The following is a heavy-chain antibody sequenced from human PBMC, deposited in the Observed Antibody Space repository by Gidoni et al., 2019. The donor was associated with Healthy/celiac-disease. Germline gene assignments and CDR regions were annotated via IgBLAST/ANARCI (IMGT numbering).Heavy chain of an antibody. D-gene: IGHD3-22*01. Sequence: EVQLVASVGGLVRPLVSLRLSFAGSEFTFSSYCMNWVRQAPGKGLAGVSSISSSSSYIYYADAGKGRFNSSRDNAKNSLYLQMNSLRAEDTAVDYCARNYYDSSGYFTPYYYGMDVWGQGTTVTVSS. J-gene: IGHJ6*02. V-gene: IGHV3-21*01. CDR2: ISSSSSYI. CDR1: EFTFSSYC. CDR3: ARNYYDSSGYFTPYYYGMDV.